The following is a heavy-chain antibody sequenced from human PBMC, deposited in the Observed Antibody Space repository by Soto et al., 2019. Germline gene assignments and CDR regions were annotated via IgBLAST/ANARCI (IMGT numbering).Heavy chain of an antibody. CDR3: ARTLLWFGELLDYFDY. CDR2: ISYDGSNK. CDR1: GFTFSSYA. V-gene: IGHV3-30-3*01. D-gene: IGHD3-10*01. J-gene: IGHJ4*02. Sequence: GGSLRLSCAASGFTFSSYAMSWVRQAPGKGLEWVAVISYDGSNKYYADSVKGRFTISRDNSKNTLYLQMNSLRAEDTAVYYCARTLLWFGELLDYFDYWGQGTLVTVS.